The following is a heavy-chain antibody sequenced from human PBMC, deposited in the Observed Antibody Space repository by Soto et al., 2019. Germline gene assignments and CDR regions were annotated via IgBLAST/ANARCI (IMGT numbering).Heavy chain of an antibody. Sequence: ASVKVSCKGGGYTLTELSMHWVLRAPGKGLEWMGGFDPEDGETIYAQKFQGRVTMTEDTSTDTAYMELSSLRSEDTAVYYCATYMITFGGVIANWFDPWGQGTLVTVSS. V-gene: IGHV1-24*01. J-gene: IGHJ5*02. D-gene: IGHD3-16*02. CDR2: FDPEDGET. CDR3: ATYMITFGGVIANWFDP. CDR1: GYTLTELS.